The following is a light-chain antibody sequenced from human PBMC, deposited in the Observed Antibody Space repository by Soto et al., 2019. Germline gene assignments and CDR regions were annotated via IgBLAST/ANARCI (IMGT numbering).Light chain of an antibody. CDR3: QQYDNPVYT. CDR2: DAS. Sequence: DILMTQSPSSLSASVGDRVTITCQASQDISNYLNWYQQKPGKAPKLLIYDASNLETGVPSRFSGSGSGTDFTFTISSLQPEDIATYYCQQYDNPVYTFGQGTKLEIK. CDR1: QDISNY. J-gene: IGKJ2*01. V-gene: IGKV1-33*01.